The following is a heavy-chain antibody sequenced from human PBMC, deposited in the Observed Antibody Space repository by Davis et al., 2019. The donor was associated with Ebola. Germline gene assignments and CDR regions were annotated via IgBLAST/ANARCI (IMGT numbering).Heavy chain of an antibody. V-gene: IGHV3-66*01. Sequence: PGGSLRLSCAASGFIVSSNYMSWVRQAPGKGLEWVSVIYINGNTYYADSVKDRFIISRDSSKNTLSLQMHSLRAEDTAVYYCGTGYSSGYYRTWGQGTLVTVSS. CDR3: GTGYSSGYYRT. CDR1: GFIVSSNY. CDR2: IYINGNT. J-gene: IGHJ4*02. D-gene: IGHD6-19*01.